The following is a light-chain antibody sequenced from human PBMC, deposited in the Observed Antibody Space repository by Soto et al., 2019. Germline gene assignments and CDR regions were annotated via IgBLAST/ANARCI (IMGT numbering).Light chain of an antibody. V-gene: IGKV3-15*01. J-gene: IGKJ2*01. CDR1: QSVSSN. CDR3: QQYNNWPYT. CDR2: GAS. Sequence: EIVMTQSPATLSVSPGERATLSCRASQSVSSNLAWYQQKPGQAPRLLLYGASTRATGIPARFSGSGSGTVFTLTISSLQSEDFAVYYRQQYNNWPYTFGQGTKLEIK.